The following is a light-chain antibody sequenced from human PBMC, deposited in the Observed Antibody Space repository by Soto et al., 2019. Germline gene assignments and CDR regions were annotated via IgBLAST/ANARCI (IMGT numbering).Light chain of an antibody. CDR2: AAS. J-gene: IGKJ4*01. Sequence: SQMIQSPTSLSASVGDRVTITCRASQSISSYLNWYQQKPGKAPKLLIYAASSLQSGVPSRFSGSGSGTDFTLTISSLQPEDFATYYCQQSYSPLTFGGGTKVDIK. CDR1: QSISSY. CDR3: QQSYSPLT. V-gene: IGKV1-39*01.